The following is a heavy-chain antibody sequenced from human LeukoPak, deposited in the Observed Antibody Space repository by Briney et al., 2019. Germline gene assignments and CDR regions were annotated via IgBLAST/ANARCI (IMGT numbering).Heavy chain of an antibody. CDR3: ARHFPSIAAPSPLVVYFDY. CDR1: GGSISSSSYY. V-gene: IGHV4-39*01. Sequence: PSETLSLTCTVSGGSISSSSYYWGWIRQPPGKGLEWIGSVYYSGSTYYNPSLKSRVTISVDTSKNQFSLKLSSVTAADTAVYYCARHFPSIAAPSPLVVYFDYWGQGTLVTVSS. J-gene: IGHJ4*02. D-gene: IGHD6-6*01. CDR2: VYYSGST.